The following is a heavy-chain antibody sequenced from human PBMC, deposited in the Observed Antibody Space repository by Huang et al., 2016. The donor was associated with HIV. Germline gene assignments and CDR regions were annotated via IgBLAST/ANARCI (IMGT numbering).Heavy chain of an antibody. CDR3: ARGGLLWFGELST. Sequence: QVQLVQSGAEVKKPGASVKVSCKASGYTFTNYDINWVRQATGQGREGLGWMNPNRGDTGFAQKFQGRVTRTRNTSISTAYMVLSRLRAEDTAVYYWARGGLLWFGELSTWGQGTLVTVSS. CDR2: MNPNRGDT. D-gene: IGHD3-10*01. V-gene: IGHV1-8*01. CDR1: GYTFTNYD. J-gene: IGHJ5*02.